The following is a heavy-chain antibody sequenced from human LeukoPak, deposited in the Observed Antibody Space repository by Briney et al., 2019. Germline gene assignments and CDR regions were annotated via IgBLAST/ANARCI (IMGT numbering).Heavy chain of an antibody. J-gene: IGHJ4*02. Sequence: GGSLRLSCAVSGFTFSSYHMNWVRQAPGKGLEWVSSISSGSNYIYYADSVKGRFTISRDNGKNSLYLRMNSLRADDTAVYYCARDHRGDYFDYWGQGTLVTVSS. D-gene: IGHD5-24*01. CDR3: ARDHRGDYFDY. CDR1: GFTFSSYH. V-gene: IGHV3-21*01. CDR2: ISSGSNYI.